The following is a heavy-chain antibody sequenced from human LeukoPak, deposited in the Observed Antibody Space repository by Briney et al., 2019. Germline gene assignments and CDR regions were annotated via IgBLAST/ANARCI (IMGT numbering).Heavy chain of an antibody. D-gene: IGHD3-16*02. Sequence: GGSLRLSCAASGFTVSSNHMSWVRQAPGKGLEWVSVIYSGGTTHYAGSVKGQFTISRDNSKNTVHLQMNSLSAEDTAVYYCARVLTLSGGAFDLCGQGTMCTVSS. CDR1: GFTVSSNH. CDR3: ARVLTLSGGAFDL. V-gene: IGHV3-53*01. CDR2: IYSGGTT. J-gene: IGHJ3*01.